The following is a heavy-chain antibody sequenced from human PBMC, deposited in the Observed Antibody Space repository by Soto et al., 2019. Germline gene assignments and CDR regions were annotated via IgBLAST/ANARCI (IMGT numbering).Heavy chain of an antibody. V-gene: IGHV1-18*01. D-gene: IGHD6-19*01. CDR1: GYTFTSYC. CDR3: AGQYSSGWYFDY. Sequence: ASVKVSCKASGYTFTSYCISWVRQAPGQGLEWMGWISAYNGNTNYAQKLQGRVTMTTDTSTSTAYMELRSLRSDDTAVYYCAGQYSSGWYFDYWGQGTLVTVSS. CDR2: ISAYNGNT. J-gene: IGHJ4*02.